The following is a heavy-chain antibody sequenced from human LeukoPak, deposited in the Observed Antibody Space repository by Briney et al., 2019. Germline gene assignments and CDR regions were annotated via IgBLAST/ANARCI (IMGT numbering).Heavy chain of an antibody. CDR3: ARCYGGSGGGFDY. CDR2: IYYSGST. D-gene: IGHD4-23*01. Sequence: KPSETLSLTCTVSGGSISSYYWSWIRQPPGKGLEWIGYIYYSGSTNYNPSLKSRVTISVDTSKNQFSLKLSSVTAADTAVYYCARCYGGSGGGFDYWGQGILVTVSS. J-gene: IGHJ4*02. V-gene: IGHV4-59*08. CDR1: GGSISSYY.